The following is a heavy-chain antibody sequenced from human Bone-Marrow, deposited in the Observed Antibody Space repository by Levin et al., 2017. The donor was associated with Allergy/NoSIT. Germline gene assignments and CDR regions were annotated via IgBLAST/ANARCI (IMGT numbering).Heavy chain of an antibody. V-gene: IGHV3-23*01. Sequence: GESLKISCAASGFTFSSSAMSWVRQAPGKGLEWVSSISSSGGSTYYIDSVKGRFTISRDNSKNTLYLQINSLRAEDTAVYYCRDTSGNWGQGTLVTVSS. CDR2: ISSSGGST. CDR1: GFTFSSSA. D-gene: IGHD3-22*01. CDR3: RDTSGN. J-gene: IGHJ4*02.